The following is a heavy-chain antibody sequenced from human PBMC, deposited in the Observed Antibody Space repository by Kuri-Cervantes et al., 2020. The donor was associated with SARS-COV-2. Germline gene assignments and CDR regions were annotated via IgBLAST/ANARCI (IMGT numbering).Heavy chain of an antibody. D-gene: IGHD6-19*01. V-gene: IGHV5-51*01. CDR3: ARRGSAWADAYNI. Sequence: GGSLRLSCKDSGYGFASSWIGWVRQMPGNGLEWMGMIFPGDSHTIYSPAFQDQVTISADRSISTAYLQWSSLKASDTAMYYCARRGSAWADAYNIWGQGTVVTVSS. J-gene: IGHJ3*02. CDR2: IFPGDSHT. CDR1: GYGFASSW.